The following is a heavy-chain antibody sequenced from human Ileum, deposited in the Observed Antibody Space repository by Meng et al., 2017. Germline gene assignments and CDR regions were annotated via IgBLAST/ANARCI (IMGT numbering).Heavy chain of an antibody. J-gene: IGHJ4*02. Sequence: WESLRQRTGKGLESIEEILQSGRTNYTPSLQSRVTIFIAKSQSLISLQLRDVTAADTCVYSCVPSNARAIYYLGYWGQGTLVTVSS. CDR2: ILQSGRT. CDR3: VPSNARAIYYLGY. V-gene: IGHV4-4*01. D-gene: IGHD3-10*01.